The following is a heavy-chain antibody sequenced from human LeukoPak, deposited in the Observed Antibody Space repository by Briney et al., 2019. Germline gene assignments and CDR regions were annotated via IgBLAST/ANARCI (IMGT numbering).Heavy chain of an antibody. D-gene: IGHD5-18*01. CDR2: ISGSGGST. V-gene: IGHV3-23*01. CDR3: AKDQGYSYGTDY. J-gene: IGHJ4*02. CDR1: GFTFSSYG. Sequence: GGSLRLSCAASGFTFSSYGMSWVRQAPGKGLEWVSAISGSGGSTYYADSVKGRFTISRDNSKNTLYLQMNSLRAEDTAVYYCAKDQGYSYGTDYWGQGTLVTVSS.